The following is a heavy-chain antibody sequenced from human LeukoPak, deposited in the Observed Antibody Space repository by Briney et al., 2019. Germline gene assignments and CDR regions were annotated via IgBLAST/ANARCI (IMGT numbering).Heavy chain of an antibody. J-gene: IGHJ4*02. D-gene: IGHD1-1*01. Sequence: PGGSLRLSCAASGFTFSSYEMNSVRQAPGKGLEWVSYISSSGSTIYYADSVKGRFTISRDNAKNSLYLQMNSLRAEDTAVYYCARDGSGASGLDFDYWGQGTLVTVSS. CDR1: GFTFSSYE. CDR2: ISSSGSTI. V-gene: IGHV3-48*03. CDR3: ARDGSGASGLDFDY.